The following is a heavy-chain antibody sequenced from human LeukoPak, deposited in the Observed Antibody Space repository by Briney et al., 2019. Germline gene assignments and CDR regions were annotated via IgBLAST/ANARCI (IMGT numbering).Heavy chain of an antibody. Sequence: PGGSLRLSCAASGFTFSNAWMSWVRQAPGKGLEWVGRIKSKTDGGTTDYAAPVKGRFTISRDDSKNTLYLQMNSLKAEDTAVYYCTTVEAGYPYYYYYMDVWGKGTTVTVSS. D-gene: IGHD3-9*01. CDR1: GFTFSNAW. J-gene: IGHJ6*03. CDR3: TTVEAGYPYYYYYMDV. V-gene: IGHV3-15*01. CDR2: IKSKTDGGTT.